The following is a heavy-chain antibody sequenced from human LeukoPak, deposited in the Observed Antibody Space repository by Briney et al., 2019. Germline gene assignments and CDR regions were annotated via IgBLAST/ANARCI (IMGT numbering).Heavy chain of an antibody. J-gene: IGHJ5*02. Sequence: ASVKVSCKASGGTFSSYAISWVRQAPGQGLGWRGGLIPIFGTANYAQKFQGRVTITADESTSTAYMELSSLRSEDTAVYYCAREILVPAAFPAFDPWGQGTLVTVSS. CDR3: AREILVPAAFPAFDP. V-gene: IGHV1-69*13. CDR2: LIPIFGTA. CDR1: GGTFSSYA. D-gene: IGHD2-2*01.